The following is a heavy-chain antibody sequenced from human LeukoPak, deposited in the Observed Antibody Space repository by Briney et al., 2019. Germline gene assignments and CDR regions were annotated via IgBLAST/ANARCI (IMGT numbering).Heavy chain of an antibody. J-gene: IGHJ5*02. D-gene: IGHD3-10*01. CDR2: INPNSGGT. V-gene: IGHV1-2*02. CDR3: ARDLTMVRGARYRPYNWFDP. Sequence: GASVKVSCKASGYTFTGYYMHWVRQAPGQGLQWMGWINPNSGGTKYSQKFQGRVTMTRDTSIRTAYMELSRLRSDDTAVYYCARDLTMVRGARYRPYNWFDPWGQGTLVTVSP. CDR1: GYTFTGYY.